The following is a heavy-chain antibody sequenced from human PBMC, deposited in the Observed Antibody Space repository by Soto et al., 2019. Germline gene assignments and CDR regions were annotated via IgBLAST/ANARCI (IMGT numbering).Heavy chain of an antibody. CDR1: GYTFTSYA. J-gene: IGHJ4*02. CDR3: ARGFAMVRYYFDY. Sequence: ASVKVSCKASGYTFTSYAMHWVRQAPGQRLEWMGWINAGNGNTKYSQKFQGRVTITRDTSASTAYMELSSLRSEDTAVYYCARGFAMVRYYFDYWGQGTLVTVSS. V-gene: IGHV1-3*01. D-gene: IGHD5-18*01. CDR2: INAGNGNT.